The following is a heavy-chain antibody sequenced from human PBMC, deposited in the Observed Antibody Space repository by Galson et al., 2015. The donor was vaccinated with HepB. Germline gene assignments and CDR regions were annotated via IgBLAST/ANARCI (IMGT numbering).Heavy chain of an antibody. J-gene: IGHJ4*02. CDR2: IIPILGIA. Sequence: SVKVSCKASGGTFSSYAISWVRQAPGQGLEWMGRIIPILGIANYTQKFQGRVTITADKSTSTAYMELSSLRSEDTAVYYCARDILNRQPDYWGQGTLVTVSS. CDR3: ARDILNRQPDY. CDR1: GGTFSSYA. V-gene: IGHV1-69*04. D-gene: IGHD3-9*01.